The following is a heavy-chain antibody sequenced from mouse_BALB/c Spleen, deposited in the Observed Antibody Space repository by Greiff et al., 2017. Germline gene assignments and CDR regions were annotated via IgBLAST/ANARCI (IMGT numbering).Heavy chain of an antibody. CDR1: GFTFSSFG. V-gene: IGHV5-17*02. Sequence: EVKVVESGGGLVQPGGSRKLSCAASGFTFSSFGMHWVRQAPEKGLEWVAYISSGSSTIYYADTVKGRFTISRDNPKNTLFLQMTSLRSEDTAMYYCARREVRRPMDYWGQGTSVTVSS. D-gene: IGHD2-14*01. J-gene: IGHJ4*01. CDR2: ISSGSSTI. CDR3: ARREVRRPMDY.